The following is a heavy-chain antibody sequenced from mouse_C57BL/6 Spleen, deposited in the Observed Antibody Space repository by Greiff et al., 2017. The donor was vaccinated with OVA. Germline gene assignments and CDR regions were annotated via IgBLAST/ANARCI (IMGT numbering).Heavy chain of an antibody. CDR2: IDPEDGET. J-gene: IGHJ4*01. Sequence: EVKLVESGAELVKPGASVKLSCTASGFNIKDYYMHWVKQRTEQGLEWIGRIDPEDGETKYAPKFQGKATITADTSSNTAYLQLSSLTSEDTAVYYCASSLDYGSSPYAMDYWGQGTSVTVSS. CDR3: ASSLDYGSSPYAMDY. D-gene: IGHD1-1*01. CDR1: GFNIKDYY. V-gene: IGHV14-2*01.